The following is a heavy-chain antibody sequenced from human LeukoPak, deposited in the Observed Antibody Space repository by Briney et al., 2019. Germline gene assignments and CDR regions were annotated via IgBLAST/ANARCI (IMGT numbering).Heavy chain of an antibody. CDR3: ARGGDGYNWLKAFDI. V-gene: IGHV1-2*02. J-gene: IGHJ3*02. D-gene: IGHD5-24*01. CDR2: INPNSGGT. CDR1: GYTFTGYY. Sequence: ASVKVSCKASGYTFTGYYIHWVRQAPGQGLEWMGWINPNSGGTNYAQKFQGRVTMTRDTSISTAYMELSRLRSDDTAVYYCARGGDGYNWLKAFDIWGQGTMVTVSS.